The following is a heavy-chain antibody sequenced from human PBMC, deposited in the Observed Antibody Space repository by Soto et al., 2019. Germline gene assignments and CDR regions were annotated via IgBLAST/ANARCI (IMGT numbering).Heavy chain of an antibody. CDR1: GGSVSRSFF. J-gene: IGHJ4*02. V-gene: IGHV4-4*02. D-gene: IGHD6-19*01. CDR3: ARSFGWYAIDY. CDR2: IFHSGSV. Sequence: QVLLQESGPGLVQPSGTLSLSCAVSGGSVSRSFFWGWVRQPPGKGLEWIGDIFHSGSVNYNPSLKSRVTISIDKSKNQFSLELNSVTTADTAVYYCARSFGWYAIDYWGQGTLVIVSS.